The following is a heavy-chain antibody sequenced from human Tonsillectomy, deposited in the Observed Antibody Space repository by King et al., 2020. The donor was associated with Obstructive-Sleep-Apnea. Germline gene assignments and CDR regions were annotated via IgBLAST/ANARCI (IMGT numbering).Heavy chain of an antibody. D-gene: IGHD3-16*01. J-gene: IGHJ4*02. CDR3: AGGGGGIPTRFDY. V-gene: IGHV3-7*01. Sequence: VQLVESGGGLVQPGGSLRLSCAASGFTFSSYWMSWVRQAPGKGLEWVANIKQDGSEKYYVDSVKGRFTISRDNAKNSLYLQSNSLRAEDTAVYYGAGGGGGIPTRFDYWGQGTLVTVSS. CDR2: IKQDGSEK. CDR1: GFTFSSYW.